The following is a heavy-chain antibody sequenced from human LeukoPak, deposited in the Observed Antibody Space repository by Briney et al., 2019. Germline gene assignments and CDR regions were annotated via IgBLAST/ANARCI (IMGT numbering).Heavy chain of an antibody. D-gene: IGHD3-22*01. J-gene: IGHJ5*02. V-gene: IGHV4-59*01. CDR1: GGSISNYY. Sequence: PSETLSLTCTVSGGSISNYYWSWIRQPPGKGLEWIGFIYYSGSTTYNPSLKSRATISVDTSKNQFSLKLSSVTAADTAVYYCARGTRMVGPWGQGTLVTASS. CDR3: ARGTRMVGP. CDR2: IYYSGST.